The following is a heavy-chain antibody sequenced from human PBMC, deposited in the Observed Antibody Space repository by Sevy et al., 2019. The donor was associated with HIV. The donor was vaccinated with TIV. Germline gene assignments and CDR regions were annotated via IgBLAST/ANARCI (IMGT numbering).Heavy chain of an antibody. Sequence: SETLSLTCTVSGGSISSSSYYWGWIRQPPGKGLEWIGSIYYIGSTYYTPSLKSRVTISRDKSKNHVSLKLSSVTAADTAVYYCARPGAAAGGYYYYYRDVWGKGTTVTVSS. CDR2: IYYIGST. J-gene: IGHJ6*03. CDR3: ARPGAAAGGYYYYYRDV. D-gene: IGHD6-13*01. CDR1: GGSISSSSYY. V-gene: IGHV4-39*01.